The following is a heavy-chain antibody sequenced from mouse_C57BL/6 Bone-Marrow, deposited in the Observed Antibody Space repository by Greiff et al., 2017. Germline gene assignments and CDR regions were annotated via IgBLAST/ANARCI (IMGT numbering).Heavy chain of an antibody. D-gene: IGHD4-1*02. J-gene: IGHJ4*01. CDR2: IYPRSGNT. CDR3: SQLVYYARVF. Sequence: VKLMESGAELARPGASVKLSCKASGYTFTSYGISWVKQRTGQGLEWIGEIYPRSGNTYYNEKFKGKATLTADKSSSTAYMELRSLTAEDSAVYFWSQLVYYARVFWGQGTAVTVSS. CDR1: GYTFTSYG. V-gene: IGHV1-81*01.